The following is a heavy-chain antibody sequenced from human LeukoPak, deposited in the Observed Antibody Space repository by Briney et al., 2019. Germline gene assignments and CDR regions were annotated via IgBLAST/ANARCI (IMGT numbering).Heavy chain of an antibody. Sequence: PGGSLRLSCAASGFTFSSYGIHWVRQAPGKGLEWVAVIWYDGSNKYYADSVKGRFTISRDNSKNTLYLQMNSLRAEDMAVYYCAKDLTAMSYFDYWGQGTLVTVSS. CDR3: AKDLTAMSYFDY. J-gene: IGHJ4*02. CDR2: IWYDGSNK. V-gene: IGHV3-33*06. D-gene: IGHD5-18*01. CDR1: GFTFSSYG.